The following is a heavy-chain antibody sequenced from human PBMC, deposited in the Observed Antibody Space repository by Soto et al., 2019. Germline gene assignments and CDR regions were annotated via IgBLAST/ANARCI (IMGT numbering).Heavy chain of an antibody. D-gene: IGHD6-13*01. J-gene: IGHJ5*02. V-gene: IGHV4-59*12. Sequence: PSETLSLTCTVSGGSISSYYWSWIRQPPGKGLEWIGYIYYSGSTNYNPSLKSRVTISVDTSKNQFSLKLSSVTAADTAVYYCARDYASPAASDWFDPWGQGTLVTVSS. CDR2: IYYSGST. CDR3: ARDYASPAASDWFDP. CDR1: GGSISSYY.